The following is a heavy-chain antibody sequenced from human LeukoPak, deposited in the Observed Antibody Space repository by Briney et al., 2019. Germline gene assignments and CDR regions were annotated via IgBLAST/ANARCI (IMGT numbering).Heavy chain of an antibody. CDR2: ISGSGGST. D-gene: IGHD3-3*01. J-gene: IGHJ6*02. Sequence: PGGSLRLSCAASGITFSSYAMSWVRQAPGKGLEWVPAISGSGGSTYYADSAKGRFTISRDNSKNTLYLQMNSLRAEDTAVYYCANDVLRFLEWAQNPYYYGMDVWGQGTTVTVSS. CDR1: GITFSSYA. CDR3: ANDVLRFLEWAQNPYYYGMDV. V-gene: IGHV3-23*01.